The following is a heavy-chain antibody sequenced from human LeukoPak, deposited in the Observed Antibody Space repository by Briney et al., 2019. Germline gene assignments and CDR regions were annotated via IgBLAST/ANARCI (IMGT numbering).Heavy chain of an antibody. V-gene: IGHV3-23*01. CDR2: ISGSGGST. J-gene: IGHJ4*02. Sequence: GGSLRLSCAASGFAFSSYGMSWVRQAPGKGLEWVSAISGSGGSTYYADSVKGRFTISRDNSKNTLYLQMNSLRAEDTAVYYCAKELPALLLWFGESREVLSYWGQGTLVTVSS. CDR3: AKELPALLLWFGESREVLSY. D-gene: IGHD3-10*01. CDR1: GFAFSSYG.